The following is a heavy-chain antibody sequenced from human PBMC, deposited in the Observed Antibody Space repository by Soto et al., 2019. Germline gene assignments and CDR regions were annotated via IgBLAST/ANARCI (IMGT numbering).Heavy chain of an antibody. D-gene: IGHD3-16*02. V-gene: IGHV4-59*01. CDR3: ARSDYIWGSYRPLLSFDY. J-gene: IGHJ4*02. Sequence: PSETLSLTCTVSGGSISSYYWSWIRQPPGKGLEWIGYIYYSGSTNYNPSLKSRVTISVDTSKNQFSLKLSPVTAADTAVYYCARSDYIWGSYRPLLSFDYWGQGTLVTVSS. CDR1: GGSISSYY. CDR2: IYYSGST.